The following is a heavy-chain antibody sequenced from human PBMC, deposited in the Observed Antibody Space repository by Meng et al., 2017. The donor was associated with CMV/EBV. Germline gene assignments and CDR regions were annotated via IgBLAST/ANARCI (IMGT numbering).Heavy chain of an antibody. Sequence: SCKASGFKFGDYVMSWVRQAPGKGLEWVGFIRSKGYGETTEYAASVKGRFTISRDDSKGIADLQMNSLRTEDTAMYHCTRDWGDYDYVWGSDWGQGTLVTVSS. J-gene: IGHJ4*02. D-gene: IGHD3-16*01. CDR3: TRDWGDYDYVWGSD. V-gene: IGHV3-49*04. CDR2: IRSKGYGETT. CDR1: GFKFGDYV.